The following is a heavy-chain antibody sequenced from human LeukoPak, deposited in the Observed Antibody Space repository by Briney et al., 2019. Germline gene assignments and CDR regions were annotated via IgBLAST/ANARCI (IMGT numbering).Heavy chain of an antibody. CDR1: GFTFDDYG. CDR2: INWNGGST. D-gene: IGHD2-21*02. V-gene: IGHV3-20*04. CDR3: ARLAVTGYYYYYYYMGV. J-gene: IGHJ6*03. Sequence: GGSLRLSCAASGFTFDDYGMSWVRQAPGKGLEWVSGINWNGGSTGYADSVKGRFTISRDNAKNSLYLQMNSLRAEDTALYYCARLAVTGYYYYYYYMGVWGKGTTVTVSS.